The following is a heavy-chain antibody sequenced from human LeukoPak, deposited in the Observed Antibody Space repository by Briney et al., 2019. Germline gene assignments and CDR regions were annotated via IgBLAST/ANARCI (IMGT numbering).Heavy chain of an antibody. Sequence: GGSLRLSCAASGFTFSSYWMSWVRQAPGKGLEWVANIKQDGSEKYYVDSVKGRFTISRDNAKNSLYLQMNSLRAEDTAVYYCARGDHCSSTSCYAWNAFDIWGQGTMVTVSS. D-gene: IGHD2-2*01. CDR3: ARGDHCSSTSCYAWNAFDI. CDR1: GFTFSSYW. V-gene: IGHV3-7*01. J-gene: IGHJ3*02. CDR2: IKQDGSEK.